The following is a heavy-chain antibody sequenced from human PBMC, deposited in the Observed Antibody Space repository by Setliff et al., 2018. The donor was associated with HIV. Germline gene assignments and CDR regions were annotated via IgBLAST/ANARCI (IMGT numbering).Heavy chain of an antibody. CDR3: ARASRWGSIPFDY. CDR1: GDSINYKY. Sequence: SETLSLTCTVSGDSINYKYWSWIRQSPGKGLEWIGYIYNSGGTYYNPSLKSRITMSIDTSKNQFSLKLNSVTAADTAVYFCARASRWGSIPFDYWGQGTLVTVSS. D-gene: IGHD2-21*01. CDR2: IYNSGGT. J-gene: IGHJ4*02. V-gene: IGHV4-59*06.